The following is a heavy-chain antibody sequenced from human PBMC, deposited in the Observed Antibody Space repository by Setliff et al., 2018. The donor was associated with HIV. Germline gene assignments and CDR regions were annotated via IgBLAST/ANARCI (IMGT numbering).Heavy chain of an antibody. Sequence: PSETLSLTCAVYGGPLSGYFWSWIRQSPGKGLEWIGYISYTGSTNYNPSLKSRVTISVDTSKNQFSLKLSSVTAADTAVYYCARVQMAYAAFDVWGQGTMVTVSS. V-gene: IGHV4-59*13. J-gene: IGHJ3*01. CDR2: ISYTGST. CDR1: GGPLSGYF. CDR3: ARVQMAYAAFDV. D-gene: IGHD4-17*01.